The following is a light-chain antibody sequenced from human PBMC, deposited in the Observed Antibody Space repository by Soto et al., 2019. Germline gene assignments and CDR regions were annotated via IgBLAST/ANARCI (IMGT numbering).Light chain of an antibody. Sequence: QSALTQPASVSGSPGQSITISCTGTSSDVGAYNYVSWYQQHPGKAPKLMTYDVSNRPSGVSNRFSGSKSGNTASLTISGLQAEDEADYYCSSYTGSTTLYVFGTGTQLTVL. CDR1: SSDVGAYNY. CDR2: DVS. V-gene: IGLV2-14*01. J-gene: IGLJ1*01. CDR3: SSYTGSTTLYV.